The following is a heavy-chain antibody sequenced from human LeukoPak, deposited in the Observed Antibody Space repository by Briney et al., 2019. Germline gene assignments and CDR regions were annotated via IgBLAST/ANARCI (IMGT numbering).Heavy chain of an antibody. J-gene: IGHJ5*02. CDR1: GGSISSGGYS. CDR3: ARRDSYCSSTSCSVNWFDP. Sequence: SETLSLTCTVSGGSISSGGYSWSWIRQHPGKGLEWIGYIYYSGSTYYNPSLKSRVTISVDTSKNQFSLKLSSVTAADTAVYYCARRDSYCSSTSCSVNWFDPWGQGTLVTVSS. D-gene: IGHD2-2*01. CDR2: IYYSGST. V-gene: IGHV4-31*03.